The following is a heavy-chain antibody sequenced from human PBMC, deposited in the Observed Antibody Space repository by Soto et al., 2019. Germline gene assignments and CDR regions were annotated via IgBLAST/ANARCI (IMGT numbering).Heavy chain of an antibody. D-gene: IGHD6-6*01. CDR3: ASLYSSSSGWFDP. Sequence: QVQLVQSGVEVKKPGASVKVSCKASGYTFTNYGISWVRQAPGQGLEWMGWISVYNGNTKYAQQLQGRVTMTTDTSTSTAYMELRNLRSEDTAVYYCASLYSSSSGWFDPWGQGTLVTVSS. V-gene: IGHV1-18*01. J-gene: IGHJ5*02. CDR2: ISVYNGNT. CDR1: GYTFTNYG.